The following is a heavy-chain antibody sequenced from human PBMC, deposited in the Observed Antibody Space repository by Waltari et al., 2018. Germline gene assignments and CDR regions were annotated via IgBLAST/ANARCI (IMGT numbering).Heavy chain of an antibody. D-gene: IGHD6-13*01. CDR1: GFTFRSYS. J-gene: IGHJ5*02. CDR3: ARGLAATGFDP. CDR2: IRSSSSYI. V-gene: IGHV3-21*01. Sequence: EVQLVESGGGLVKPGGSLRLSCAASGFTFRSYSMNWVRQAPGKGLEWVSSIRSSSSYIYYADSVKGRFTISRDNAKNSLYLQMNSLRAEDTAVYYCARGLAATGFDPWGQGTLVTVSS.